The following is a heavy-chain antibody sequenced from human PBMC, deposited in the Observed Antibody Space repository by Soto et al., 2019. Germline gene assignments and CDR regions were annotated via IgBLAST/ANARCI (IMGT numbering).Heavy chain of an antibody. Sequence: EVQLVESGGGLVQPGGSLRLSCAGSGFTFSDHYMYWVRQAPGKGLEWVGRSKKKADSYTTEYAASVKGRFTISRDGSKNSLFLQWNSLKTEDTAVYYCTVWGSGNDFGAAWGQGILVTFPS. J-gene: IGHJ4*02. CDR3: TVWGSGNDFGAA. D-gene: IGHD3-10*01. CDR2: SKKKADSYTT. CDR1: GFTFSDHY. V-gene: IGHV3-72*01.